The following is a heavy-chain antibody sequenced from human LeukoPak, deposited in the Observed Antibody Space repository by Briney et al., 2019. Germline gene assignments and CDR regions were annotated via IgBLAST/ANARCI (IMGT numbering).Heavy chain of an antibody. Sequence: SQTLSLTCAISGDSVSSNSAAWNWIRQSPSRGLEWLGRTYYRSKWYNDYAVSVKSRITINPDTSKNQFSLKLSSVTAADTAVYYCARGPGYNWKAHYYYYGMDVWGKGTTVTVSS. CDR3: ARGPGYNWKAHYYYYGMDV. CDR2: TYYRSKWYN. J-gene: IGHJ6*04. V-gene: IGHV6-1*01. D-gene: IGHD1-1*01. CDR1: GDSVSSNSAA.